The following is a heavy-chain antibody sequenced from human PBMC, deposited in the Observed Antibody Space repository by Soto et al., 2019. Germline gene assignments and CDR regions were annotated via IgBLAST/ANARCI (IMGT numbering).Heavy chain of an antibody. Sequence: SETLSLTCTVSGASITTDFWSWIRQPPGKGLEFITYISASGTTNYNPSLNSRVTISLDTSKSQFSQKLTSVSAADTTVYYCALLGAPTARVTYHVLDICGQGTMVTVSS. D-gene: IGHD7-27*01. J-gene: IGHJ3*02. V-gene: IGHV4-4*08. CDR2: ISASGTT. CDR3: ALLGAPTARVTYHVLDI. CDR1: GASITTDF.